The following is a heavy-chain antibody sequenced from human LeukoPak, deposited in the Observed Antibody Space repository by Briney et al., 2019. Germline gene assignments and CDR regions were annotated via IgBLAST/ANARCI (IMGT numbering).Heavy chain of an antibody. Sequence: GGSLRLSCAASGFTFDDYAMHWVRQAPGKGLEWVSGISWNSGSIGYADSVKGRFTISRDNAKNSLYLQMNSLRAEDTAVYYCAKCPLWSQFDYWGQGTLVTVSS. J-gene: IGHJ4*02. V-gene: IGHV3-9*01. CDR2: ISWNSGSI. CDR1: GFTFDDYA. D-gene: IGHD3-10*01. CDR3: AKCPLWSQFDY.